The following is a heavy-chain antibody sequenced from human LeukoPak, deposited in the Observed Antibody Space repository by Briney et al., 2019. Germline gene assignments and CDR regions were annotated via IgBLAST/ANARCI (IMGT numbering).Heavy chain of an antibody. CDR2: ISGSGGST. CDR3: AKDQVWGIDYGMDV. D-gene: IGHD3-16*01. V-gene: IGHV3-23*01. CDR1: GFTFSRHW. Sequence: GGSLRLSCAASGFTFSRHWMYWVRQAPGKGLEWVSAISGSGGSTYYAGSVKGRFTISRDNSKNTLYLQMNSLRAEDTAVYYCAKDQVWGIDYGMDVWGQGTTVTVSS. J-gene: IGHJ6*02.